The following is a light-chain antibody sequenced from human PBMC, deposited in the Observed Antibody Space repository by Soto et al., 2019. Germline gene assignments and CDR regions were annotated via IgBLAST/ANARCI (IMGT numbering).Light chain of an antibody. CDR2: KAS. J-gene: IGKJ1*01. V-gene: IGKV1-5*03. CDR3: QHYNSYSEA. Sequence: DIQITKSPSTLSGSVGDRVTITCLASQTISSWLAWYQQKPGKAPKLLIYKASTLKSGVPSRFSGSGSGTEFPLTLSSLKPDDFATYYCQHYNSYSEAFGQGTKVDIK. CDR1: QTISSW.